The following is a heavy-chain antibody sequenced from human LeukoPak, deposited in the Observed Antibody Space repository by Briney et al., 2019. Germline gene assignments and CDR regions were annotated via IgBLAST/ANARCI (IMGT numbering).Heavy chain of an antibody. D-gene: IGHD2-21*02. J-gene: IGHJ5*02. CDR3: AKERTRVTGGWT. CDR1: GFTFSSYA. V-gene: IGHV3-7*01. CDR2: IKQDGSEK. Sequence: GGSLRLSCAASGFTFSSYAMSWVRQAPGKGLEWVANIKQDGSEKYYVDSVKGRFTISRDNAKNSLYLQMNSLRAEDTAVYYCAKERTRVTGGWTWGQGTLVTVSS.